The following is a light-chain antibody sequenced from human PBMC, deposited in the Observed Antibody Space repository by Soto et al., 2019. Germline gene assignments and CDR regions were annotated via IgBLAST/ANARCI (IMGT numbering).Light chain of an antibody. V-gene: IGKV3-15*01. J-gene: IGKJ3*01. CDR2: GAS. CDR1: QSVSSY. CDR3: QQVSKWALT. Sequence: VMTQSPATLSVSPGERATLSCRASQSVSSYLAWYQQKPGQAPRLLIYGASTRATGIPARFSGSGSGTEFILSISSLQSEDFAVYYCQQVSKWALTFGQGTKVDIK.